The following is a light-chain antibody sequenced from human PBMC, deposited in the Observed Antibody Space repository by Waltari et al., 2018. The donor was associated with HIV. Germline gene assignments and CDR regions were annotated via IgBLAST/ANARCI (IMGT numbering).Light chain of an antibody. CDR3: CSCPRSGIRYV. Sequence: QSALTQPPSVSGSPGQSITISCPGTSSNVGINDLVSWYQQPPGEAPKLIIYEVTKRPSGVSNRFSGSKSGNTASLTISGLQAEDEADYYCCSCPRSGIRYVFGTGTKVTVL. CDR2: EVT. V-gene: IGLV2-23*02. CDR1: SSNVGINDL. J-gene: IGLJ1*01.